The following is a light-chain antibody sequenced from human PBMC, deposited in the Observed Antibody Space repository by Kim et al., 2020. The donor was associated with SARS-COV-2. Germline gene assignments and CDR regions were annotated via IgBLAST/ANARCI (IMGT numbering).Light chain of an antibody. CDR2: RDS. CDR1: NIGSKN. CDR3: QVWDSSTGV. Sequence: VALGQTARITCGGNNIGSKNVHGYQQKPGQAPVLVIYRDSNRPSGIPERFSGSNSGNTATLTISRAQAGDEADYYCQVWDSSTGVFGGGTQLTVL. V-gene: IGLV3-9*01. J-gene: IGLJ3*02.